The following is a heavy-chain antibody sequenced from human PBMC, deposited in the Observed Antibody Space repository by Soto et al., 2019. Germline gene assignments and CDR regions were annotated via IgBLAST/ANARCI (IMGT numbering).Heavy chain of an antibody. CDR1: GGSFSGYY. Sequence: QVQLQQWGAGLLKPSETLSLTCAVYGGSFSGYYWSWIRQPPGKGLEWIGEINHSGSTNYNPSLKSRVNISVDTSKIQFSLKLDSVTAADTAVYYCANVNYCSGGSCYAYYFDSWGQGTLVTVSS. CDR2: INHSGST. D-gene: IGHD2-15*01. J-gene: IGHJ4*02. V-gene: IGHV4-34*01. CDR3: ANVNYCSGGSCYAYYFDS.